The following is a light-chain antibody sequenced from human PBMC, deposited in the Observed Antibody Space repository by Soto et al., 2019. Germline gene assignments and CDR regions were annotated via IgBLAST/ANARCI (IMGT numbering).Light chain of an antibody. J-gene: IGKJ1*01. CDR2: DAS. V-gene: IGKV3-11*01. CDR1: QSVFNY. CDR3: QHRSNWPGT. Sequence: IVMTQSPATLSVSPGERATLSCRASQSVFNYLAWYQQKPGQAPRLLIYDASDRATGIPARFTGSGSGTDFTLTISSLEPEDFAVYDCQHRSNWPGTFGQGTKVDIK.